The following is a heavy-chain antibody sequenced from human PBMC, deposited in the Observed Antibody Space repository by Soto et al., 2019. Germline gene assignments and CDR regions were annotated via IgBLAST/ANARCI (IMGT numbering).Heavy chain of an antibody. CDR1: GFTFSSYA. D-gene: IGHD6-13*01. CDR3: ARDFGYSSPLMKGYYYYGMDV. V-gene: IGHV3-30-3*01. Sequence: QRLSCAASGFTFSSYAMHWVRQAPGKGLEWVAVISYDGSNKYYADAVKGRFTISRDNSKNTLYLQMNSLRAEDTAVYYCARDFGYSSPLMKGYYYYGMDVWGQGTTVTVSS. CDR2: ISYDGSNK. J-gene: IGHJ6*02.